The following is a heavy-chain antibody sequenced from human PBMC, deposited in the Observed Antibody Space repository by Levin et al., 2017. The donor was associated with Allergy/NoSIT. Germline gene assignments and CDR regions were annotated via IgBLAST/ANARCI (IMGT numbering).Heavy chain of an antibody. Sequence: GGSLRLSCVASGFTFSSYTMNWVRQAPGKGLELVSSISSRSDYMFYADSVKGRLTISSDNADNSLYLRMNSLRTEDTAVYYWARARYYDSSGYYYLDYWGQGTLVSVSS. CDR1: GFTFSSYT. V-gene: IGHV3-21*01. J-gene: IGHJ4*02. D-gene: IGHD3-22*01. CDR3: ARARYYDSSGYYYLDY. CDR2: ISSRSDYM.